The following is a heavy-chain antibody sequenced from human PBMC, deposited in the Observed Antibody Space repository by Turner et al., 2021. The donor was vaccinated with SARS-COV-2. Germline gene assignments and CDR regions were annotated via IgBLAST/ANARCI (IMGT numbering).Heavy chain of an antibody. CDR3: ARGDCSGGSCYDLDY. J-gene: IGHJ4*02. D-gene: IGHD2-15*01. CDR2: MNIKSGNT. V-gene: IGHV1-8*01. Sequence: QVQLVQSGAEVKKPGASVKVSCKASGYTFTSYDINWVRQATGQGLGWMGWMNIKSGNTGYAQKFQGRVTMTRNTSISTAYMELSSLRSEDTAVYYCARGDCSGGSCYDLDYWGQGTLVTVSS. CDR1: GYTFTSYD.